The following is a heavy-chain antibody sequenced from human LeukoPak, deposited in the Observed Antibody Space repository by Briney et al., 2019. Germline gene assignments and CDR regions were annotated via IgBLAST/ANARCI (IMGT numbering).Heavy chain of an antibody. J-gene: IGHJ4*02. CDR3: ARDLGDNSGYYYI. CDR1: GFTDSNNY. CDR2: IYSGGST. V-gene: IGHV3-53*01. Sequence: GGSLRLSCAASGFTDSNNYMSWVRQAPGKGLEWVSIIYSGGSTYYADSVKGRFTISRDNSKNTLYLQMNSLRAEDTAVYYCARDLGDNSGYYYIWGQGTLVTVSS. D-gene: IGHD3-22*01.